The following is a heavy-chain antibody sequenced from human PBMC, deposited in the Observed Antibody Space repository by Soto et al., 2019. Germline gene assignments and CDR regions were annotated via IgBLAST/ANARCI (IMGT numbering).Heavy chain of an antibody. CDR1: GFTFDENA. D-gene: IGHD3-10*01. V-gene: IGHV3-9*01. CDR3: EKSRSGSYYNPLGY. CDR2: ISWNGDTI. Sequence: EVELVESGGGLVQPGRSLRLSCVGSGFTFDENAFHWVRQAPGKGLEWVSGISWNGDTIAYADSVKGRFTISRDSAKSSVYLQMNSLRGEDTAFYYCEKSRSGSYYNPLGYGGQGTLFTVSS. J-gene: IGHJ4*02.